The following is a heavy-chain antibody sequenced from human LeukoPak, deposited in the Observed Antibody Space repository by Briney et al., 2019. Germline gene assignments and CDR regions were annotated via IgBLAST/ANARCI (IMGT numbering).Heavy chain of an antibody. D-gene: IGHD6-13*01. CDR2: IIPIFGTA. CDR3: ARSRYRIAAAGTYYYYYYGMDV. V-gene: IGHV1-69*13. J-gene: IGHJ6*02. Sequence: SVKVSCKASGGTISSYAISWVRQAPGQGLEWMGGIIPIFGTANYAQKFQGRVTITADESTSTAYMELSSLRSEDTAVYYCARSRYRIAAAGTYYYYYYGMDVWGQGTTVTVSS. CDR1: GGTISSYA.